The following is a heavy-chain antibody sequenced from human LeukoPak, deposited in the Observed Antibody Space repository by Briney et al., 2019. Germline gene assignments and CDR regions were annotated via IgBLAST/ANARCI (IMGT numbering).Heavy chain of an antibody. CDR2: IIPILGIA. V-gene: IGHV1-69*04. CDR1: GGTFSSYA. J-gene: IGHJ4*02. CDR3: ASIAVAGTDFDY. D-gene: IGHD6-19*01. Sequence: SVKVSCKASGGTFSSYAISWVRQAPGQGLEWMGRIIPILGIANYAQKFQGRVTITADKSTSTAYMELSSLRSEDTAVYHCASIAVAGTDFDYWGQGTLVTVSS.